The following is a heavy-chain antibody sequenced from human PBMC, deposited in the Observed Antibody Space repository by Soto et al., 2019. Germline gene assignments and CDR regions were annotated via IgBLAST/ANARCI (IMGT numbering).Heavy chain of an antibody. J-gene: IGHJ4*02. Sequence: QVQLQESGPGLVKPSETLSLTCTVSGGSISSYYWSWIRQPPGKGLEWSGYIYSSGGTNYNPSLKSRVTISVDSSKYHFSLKLSSVTAADTAVYYCARRYGGNLDYWGQGTLVTVSS. D-gene: IGHD1-26*01. CDR2: IYSSGGT. CDR1: GGSISSYY. V-gene: IGHV4-59*08. CDR3: ARRYGGNLDY.